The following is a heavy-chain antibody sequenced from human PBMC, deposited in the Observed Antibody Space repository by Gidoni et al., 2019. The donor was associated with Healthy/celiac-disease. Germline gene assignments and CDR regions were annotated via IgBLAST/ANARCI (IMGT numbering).Heavy chain of an antibody. J-gene: IGHJ4*02. CDR2: INPSGGST. D-gene: IGHD1-26*01. V-gene: IGHV1-46*03. CDR3: ARADPIVGATY. Sequence: QVQLVQSGAEVKKPGASVKVSCKASGYTFTSYYMHWVRQAPGQGLEWMGIINPSGGSTSYAQKFQGRATMTRDTSTSTVYMELSSLRSEDTAVYYCARADPIVGATYWGQGTLVTVSS. CDR1: GYTFTSYY.